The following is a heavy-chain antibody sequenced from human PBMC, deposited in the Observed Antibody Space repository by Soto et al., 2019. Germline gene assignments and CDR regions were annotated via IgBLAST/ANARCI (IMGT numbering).Heavy chain of an antibody. CDR2: IYYSGST. CDR1: GGSISSGDYY. Sequence: QVQLQESGPGLVKPSQTLSLTCTVSGGSISSGDYYWSWIRQPPGKGLGWIGYIYYSGSTYYNPSLKSRVTLSVDTSKNQFSLKLSSVTAADTAVYYCARENMVFYGMDVWGQGTTVTVSS. CDR3: ARENMVFYGMDV. J-gene: IGHJ6*02. D-gene: IGHD3-10*01. V-gene: IGHV4-30-4*01.